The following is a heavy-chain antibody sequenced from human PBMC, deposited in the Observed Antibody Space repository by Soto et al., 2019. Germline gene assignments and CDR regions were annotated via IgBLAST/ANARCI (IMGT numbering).Heavy chain of an antibody. J-gene: IGHJ4*02. Sequence: EVHLVESGGGLVQRGGSLRLSCAASGFTFSSFSMNWVRQAPGRGLEWISYIGGGGRLISYADSVKGRFAISRDNAQNSLYLQMDSLRDEDTAVYYRARDLGWAFDCWGQGTLVTVSS. CDR1: GFTFSSFS. V-gene: IGHV3-48*02. CDR2: IGGGGRLI. CDR3: ARDLGWAFDC. D-gene: IGHD6-19*01.